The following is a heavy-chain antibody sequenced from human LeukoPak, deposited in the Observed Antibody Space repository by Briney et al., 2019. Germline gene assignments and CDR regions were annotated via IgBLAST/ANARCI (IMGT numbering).Heavy chain of an antibody. CDR2: IYYSGST. V-gene: IGHV4-39*01. D-gene: IGHD1-26*01. CDR1: GGSISSSSYY. Sequence: SETLSLTCTVSGGSISSSSYYWGWIRQPPGKGLEWIGSIYYSGSTYYNPSLKSGVTISVDTSKNQFSLKLSSVTAADTAVYYCARHEWATTFTFDYWGQGTLVTVSS. J-gene: IGHJ4*02. CDR3: ARHEWATTFTFDY.